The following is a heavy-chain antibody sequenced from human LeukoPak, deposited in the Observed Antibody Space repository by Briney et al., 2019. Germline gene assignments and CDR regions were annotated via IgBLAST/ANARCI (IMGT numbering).Heavy chain of an antibody. V-gene: IGHV1-2*02. D-gene: IGHD6-13*01. CDR3: AREVYSSRHFDY. CDR1: GYTFTTYG. J-gene: IGHJ4*02. CDR2: INPNSGGT. Sequence: ASVKVSCKASGYTFTTYGISWVRQAPGQGLEWMGWINPNSGGTSYAQKFQGRVTMTSDTSISTAYMELSRLQSDDTAIYYCAREVYSSRHFDYWGQGTLVTVSS.